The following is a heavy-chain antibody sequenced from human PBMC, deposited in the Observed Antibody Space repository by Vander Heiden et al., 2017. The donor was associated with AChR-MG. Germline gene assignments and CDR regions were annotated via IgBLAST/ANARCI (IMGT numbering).Heavy chain of an antibody. CDR1: GGTFSSYA. CDR2: IIPIFGTA. CDR3: ARVKSLRFLEWLSPSLEGVGMDV. D-gene: IGHD3-3*01. V-gene: IGHV1-69*01. Sequence: QVQLVQSGAEVKKPGSSVKVSCKASGGTFSSYAISWVRQAPGQGLEWMGGIIPIFGTANYAQKFQGRVTITADESTSTAYMELSSLRSEDTAVYYCARVKSLRFLEWLSPSLEGVGMDVWGQGTTVTVSS. J-gene: IGHJ6*02.